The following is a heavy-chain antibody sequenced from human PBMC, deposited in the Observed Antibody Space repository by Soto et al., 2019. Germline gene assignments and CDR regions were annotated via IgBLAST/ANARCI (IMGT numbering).Heavy chain of an antibody. V-gene: IGHV4-59*01. Sequence: SETLSLTSTVSGVSISAYYWSWILQPPWKGLEWIGYIYNSGSTNSNPSLKSRVTISVDTSKNQFSLNLSSFTAADPSVYYCAGVLAGVVGHSFAYWGKGTLVPVYS. D-gene: IGHD2-21*01. CDR2: IYNSGST. CDR1: GVSISAYY. J-gene: IGHJ4*02. CDR3: AGVLAGVVGHSFAY.